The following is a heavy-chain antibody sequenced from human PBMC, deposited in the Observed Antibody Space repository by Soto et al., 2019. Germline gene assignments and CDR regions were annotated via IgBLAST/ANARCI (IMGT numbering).Heavy chain of an antibody. Sequence: GESLKISCKGSGYRFTNYWIGWVRQMPGKGLEWMGIIYPDDSDKRYSPSFQGQVTISADKSMTTAYLQWTSLKASDTAIYYCARHQVAPATMIKYYYYYMDVWGEGTTVTVSS. CDR1: GYRFTNYW. CDR2: IYPDDSDK. D-gene: IGHD2-2*01. V-gene: IGHV5-51*01. CDR3: ARHQVAPATMIKYYYYYMDV. J-gene: IGHJ6*03.